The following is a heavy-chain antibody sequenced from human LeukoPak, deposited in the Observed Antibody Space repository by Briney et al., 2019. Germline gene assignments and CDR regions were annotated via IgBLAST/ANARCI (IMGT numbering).Heavy chain of an antibody. J-gene: IGHJ4*02. D-gene: IGHD3-10*01. CDR1: GFIFSSYS. CDR3: ARGNFFGSGSSRVENNYFDY. CDR2: K. V-gene: IGHV3-30*04. Sequence: GGCLRPSRAASGFIFSSYSTHWVPQAPGKGEGWVAEKYYADSVKSQFTTTRDNSKITLYMQMGSLTPEDTAVYYCARGNFFGSGSSRVENNYFDYWGQGTLVTVSS.